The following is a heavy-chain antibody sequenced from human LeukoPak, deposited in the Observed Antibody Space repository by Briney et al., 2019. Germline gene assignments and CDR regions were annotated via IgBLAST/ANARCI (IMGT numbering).Heavy chain of an antibody. V-gene: IGHV3-20*04. D-gene: IGHD6-13*01. CDR2: IKWHGDST. CDR3: ACHSSSWYGFDY. J-gene: IGHJ4*02. CDR1: GFSFADYG. Sequence: GGSLRLSCAASGFSFADYGMNWVRQAPGKGLEWVSGIKWHGDSTGYSDSVKGRFTISRDNSKNTLYLQMNSLRAEDTAVYYCACHSSSWYGFDYWGQGTLVTVSS.